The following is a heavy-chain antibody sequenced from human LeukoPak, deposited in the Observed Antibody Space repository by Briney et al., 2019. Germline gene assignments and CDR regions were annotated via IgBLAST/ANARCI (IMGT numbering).Heavy chain of an antibody. Sequence: GGSLRLSCAASGFTFSSYAMSWVRQAPGKGLEWVSAISGSGGSTYYADSVRGRFTISRDNSKNTLYLQMNSLRAEDTAVYYCAKGQGCSYGPFDYWGQGTLVTVSS. V-gene: IGHV3-23*01. CDR3: AKGQGCSYGPFDY. CDR2: ISGSGGST. J-gene: IGHJ4*02. D-gene: IGHD5-18*01. CDR1: GFTFSSYA.